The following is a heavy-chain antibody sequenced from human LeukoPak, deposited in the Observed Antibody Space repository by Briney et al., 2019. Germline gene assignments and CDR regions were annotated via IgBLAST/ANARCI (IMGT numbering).Heavy chain of an antibody. V-gene: IGHV4-59*02. CDR1: GFTVSSNY. J-gene: IGHJ4*02. Sequence: GSLRLSCVASGFTVSSNYMNWIRQPPGKGLEWIGYIYYSGRTNYNPSLKSRVTISVDTSKNQFSLTLSSVTAADTAVYYCARGQKYRNGYTVTELGSGYFDYWGQGTLVTVSS. CDR2: IYYSGRT. D-gene: IGHD5-18*01. CDR3: ARGQKYRNGYTVTELGSGYFDY.